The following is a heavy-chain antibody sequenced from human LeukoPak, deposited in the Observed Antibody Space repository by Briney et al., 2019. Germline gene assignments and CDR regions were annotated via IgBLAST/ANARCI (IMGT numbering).Heavy chain of an antibody. CDR1: GFSISTYW. J-gene: IGHJ4*02. CDR3: AREGFFDC. V-gene: IGHV3-74*01. CDR2: INSDGSTT. Sequence: GVSLRLSCAASGFSISTYWMYWVRQAPGKGLMWVSRINSDGSTTSYADSVEGRFIISRDNAKNTLFLEMNSLRAEDTAVYYCAREGFFDCWGRGTLVTVSS.